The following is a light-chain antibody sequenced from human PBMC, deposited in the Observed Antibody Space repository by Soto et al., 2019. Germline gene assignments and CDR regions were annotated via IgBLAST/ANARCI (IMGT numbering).Light chain of an antibody. CDR3: QQYTSSPT. V-gene: IGKV3-20*01. J-gene: IGKJ5*01. CDR1: QSVSSSY. Sequence: EIVLTQSPGTLSLSPGERATLSCRASQSVSSSYLAWYQQKPGQAPRLLIFDASNKATGIPDRFSGSGSGTDFTLTISRLEPEDFAVYYCQQYTSSPTFGQGTRLEIK. CDR2: DAS.